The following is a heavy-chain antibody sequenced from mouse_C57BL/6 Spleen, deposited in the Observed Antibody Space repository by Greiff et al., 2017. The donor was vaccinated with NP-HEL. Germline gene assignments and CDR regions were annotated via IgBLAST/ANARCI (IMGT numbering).Heavy chain of an antibody. J-gene: IGHJ4*01. CDR2: IDPSDSYT. CDR3: ARKYYYAMDY. CDR1: GYTFTSYW. Sequence: VQLQQPGAELVMPGASVKLSCKASGYTFTSYWMHWVKQRPGQGLEWIGEIDPSDSYTNYNQKFKGKATLTVDTSSSTAYMQLSSLTSEDSAVYYCARKYYYAMDYWGQGTSVTVSS. V-gene: IGHV1-69*01.